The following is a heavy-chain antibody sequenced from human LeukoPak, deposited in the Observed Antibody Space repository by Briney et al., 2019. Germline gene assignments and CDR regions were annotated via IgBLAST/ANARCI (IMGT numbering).Heavy chain of an antibody. V-gene: IGHV3-30*19. Sequence: AGGSLRLSCAASGFTFSNYGMHWVRQAPGKGLEWVAVISNDKSNEYYADSVKGRFIISRDNSKNTLYLHLNNLRVEDTAVYYCARVTDEYGDGTDYWGQGTLVTASS. CDR1: GFTFSNYG. CDR2: ISNDKSNE. J-gene: IGHJ4*02. CDR3: ARVTDEYGDGTDY. D-gene: IGHD4-17*01.